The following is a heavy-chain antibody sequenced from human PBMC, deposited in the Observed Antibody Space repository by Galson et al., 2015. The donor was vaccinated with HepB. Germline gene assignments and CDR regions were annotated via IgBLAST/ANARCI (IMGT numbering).Heavy chain of an antibody. CDR1: GFTFSSYA. V-gene: IGHV3-64*04. CDR2: ISSNGGST. Sequence: SLRLSCAASGFTFSSYAMHWVRQAPGKGLEYVSAISSNGGSTHYADSVKGRFTISRDNSKNTLYLQMNSLRAEDTAVYYCAKGEDYYDSSGYYSGALDYWGQGTLVTVSS. CDR3: AKGEDYYDSSGYYSGALDY. D-gene: IGHD3-22*01. J-gene: IGHJ4*02.